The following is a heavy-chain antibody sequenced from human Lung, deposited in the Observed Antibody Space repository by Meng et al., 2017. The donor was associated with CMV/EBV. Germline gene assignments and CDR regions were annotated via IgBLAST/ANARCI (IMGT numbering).Heavy chain of an antibody. D-gene: IGHD3-3*01. CDR3: ARGRYDFWSGYYRGYFDY. CDR1: GGSFSGYY. CDR2: INHSGST. J-gene: IGHJ4*02. V-gene: IGHV4-34*01. Sequence: SETLSLXCAVYGGSFSGYYWSWIRQPPGKGLEWIGEINHSGSTNYNPSLKSRVTISVDTSKNQFSLKLSSVTAADTAVYYCARGRYDFWSGYYRGYFDYWGQGTLVTFSS.